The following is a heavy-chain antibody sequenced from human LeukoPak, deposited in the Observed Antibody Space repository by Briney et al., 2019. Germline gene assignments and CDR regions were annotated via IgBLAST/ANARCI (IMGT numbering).Heavy chain of an antibody. Sequence: GASVKVSCKASGYTFTSYYMHWVRQAPGQGLEWVGIINPSGGSTSYAQKFQGRVTMTRDTSTSTVYMELSSLRSEDTAGYYCASSRGIAAAGIFDYWGQGTLVTVSS. V-gene: IGHV1-46*01. D-gene: IGHD6-13*01. CDR1: GYTFTSYY. CDR3: ASSRGIAAAGIFDY. J-gene: IGHJ4*02. CDR2: INPSGGST.